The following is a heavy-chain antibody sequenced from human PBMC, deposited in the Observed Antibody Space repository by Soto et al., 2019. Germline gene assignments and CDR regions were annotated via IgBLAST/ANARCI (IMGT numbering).Heavy chain of an antibody. D-gene: IGHD3-10*01. Sequence: SETLSLTCTVSGGSISSYYWSWIRQPPGKGLEWIGYIYYSGSTYYNPSLKSRVTISVDTSKNQFSLKLSSVTAADTAVYYCARDSPMVRGEPYYCMDVWGQGPTVTVSS. V-gene: IGHV4-59*12. CDR2: IYYSGST. J-gene: IGHJ6*02. CDR1: GGSISSYY. CDR3: ARDSPMVRGEPYYCMDV.